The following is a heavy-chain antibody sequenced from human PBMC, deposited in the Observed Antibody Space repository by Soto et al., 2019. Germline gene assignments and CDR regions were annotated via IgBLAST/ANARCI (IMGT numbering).Heavy chain of an antibody. CDR1: GGSVNSGGFY. V-gene: IGHV4-61*08. D-gene: IGHD3-10*02. CDR2: IYFSGST. CDR3: ARYVSWGYFDY. J-gene: IGHJ4*02. Sequence: QVQLQESGPGLMKPSETLSLTCSVSGGSVNSGGFYWSWIRQPPGKGLELIGHIYFSGSTNHNPSLKSRITIALDTSKTQFSLKLSSVTAADTAVYYCARYVSWGYFDYWGQGSLVTVSS.